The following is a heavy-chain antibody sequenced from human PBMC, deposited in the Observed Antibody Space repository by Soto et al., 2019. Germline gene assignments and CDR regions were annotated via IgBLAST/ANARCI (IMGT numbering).Heavy chain of an antibody. CDR1: GYTFTSYY. D-gene: IGHD3-3*01. CDR2: INPSGGST. J-gene: IGHJ6*04. Sequence: GSVKVSCKASGYTFTSYYMHWVRQAPGQGLEWMGIINPSGGSTSYAQKFQGRVTMTRDTSTSTVYMELSSLRSEGTGVYYCAIYDYRCSRCGAVQYYYYGMDVWGKGTTVTVSS. V-gene: IGHV1-46*01. CDR3: AIYDYRCSRCGAVQYYYYGMDV.